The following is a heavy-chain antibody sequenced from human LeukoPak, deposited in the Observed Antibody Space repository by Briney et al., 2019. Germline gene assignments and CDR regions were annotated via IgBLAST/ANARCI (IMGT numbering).Heavy chain of an antibody. V-gene: IGHV4-39*07. D-gene: IGHD3-9*01. CDR1: GGSISSYY. CDR2: IYYSGST. Sequence: SETLSLTCTVSGGSISSYYWGWIRQPPGKGLEWIGSIYYSGSTYYNPSLKSRVTISVDTSKNQFSLKLSSVTAADTAVYYCARVHYDILTGYYLDYWGQGTLVTVSS. J-gene: IGHJ4*02. CDR3: ARVHYDILTGYYLDY.